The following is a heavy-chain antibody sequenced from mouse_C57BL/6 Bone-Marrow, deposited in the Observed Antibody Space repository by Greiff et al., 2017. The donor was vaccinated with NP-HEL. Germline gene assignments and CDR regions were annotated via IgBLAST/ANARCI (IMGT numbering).Heavy chain of an antibody. CDR2: ISSGGDYI. Sequence: EVKLQESGEGLVKPGGSLKLSCAASGFTFSSYAMSWVRQTPEKRLEWVAYISSGGDYIYYADTVKGRFTISRDNARNTLYLQMSSLKSEDTAMYYCTRDLNWGYWYFDVWGTGTTVTVSS. D-gene: IGHD4-1*01. CDR3: TRDLNWGYWYFDV. V-gene: IGHV5-9-1*02. CDR1: GFTFSSYA. J-gene: IGHJ1*03.